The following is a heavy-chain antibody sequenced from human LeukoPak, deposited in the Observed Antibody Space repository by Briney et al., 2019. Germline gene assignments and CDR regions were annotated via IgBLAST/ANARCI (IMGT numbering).Heavy chain of an antibody. Sequence: PSETLSLTCAVSGVSMSGGFHYWNWIRQPAGKGLEWFGRIYSNGRTDYNPALESRMSISIDTSSNEFSLTLSSVTAADTGVYYCARGLFDSGAMNWFDPWGRGTQVSVSS. CDR2: IYSNGRT. CDR1: GVSMSGGFHY. D-gene: IGHD3-9*01. CDR3: ARGLFDSGAMNWFDP. J-gene: IGHJ5*02. V-gene: IGHV4-61*02.